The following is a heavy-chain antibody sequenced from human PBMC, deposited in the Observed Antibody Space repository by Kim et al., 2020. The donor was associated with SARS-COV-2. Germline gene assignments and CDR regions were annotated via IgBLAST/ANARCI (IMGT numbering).Heavy chain of an antibody. Sequence: TRYSQSFQGQVTISADKSISTAYLQWSSLKASDTAMYYCARQTISEAFDIWGQGTMVTVSS. J-gene: IGHJ3*02. D-gene: IGHD3-9*01. CDR2: T. V-gene: IGHV5-51*01. CDR3: ARQTISEAFDI.